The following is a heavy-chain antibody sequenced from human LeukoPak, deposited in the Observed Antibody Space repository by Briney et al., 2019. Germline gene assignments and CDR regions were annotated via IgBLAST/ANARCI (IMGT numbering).Heavy chain of an antibody. CDR3: AKSASVWNDAQLFDY. D-gene: IGHD1-1*01. CDR1: GFIFSSYG. Sequence: GGSLRLSCAASGFIFSSYGMHWVRQAPGKGLEWVAFIRYDGSDKYSADSVKGQFTISRDNSKSTLYLQMNSLRAEDTAMYYCAKSASVWNDAQLFDYWGQGTLVTVST. CDR2: IRYDGSDK. J-gene: IGHJ4*02. V-gene: IGHV3-30*02.